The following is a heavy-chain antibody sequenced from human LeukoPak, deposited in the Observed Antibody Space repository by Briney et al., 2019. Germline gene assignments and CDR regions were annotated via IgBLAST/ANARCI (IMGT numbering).Heavy chain of an antibody. D-gene: IGHD3-22*01. V-gene: IGHV1-69*13. CDR2: KIPIFGTA. Sequence: SVTVSCTASGGTFSSYTISWVRQAPRQGLEWMGGKIPIFGTANYAQTFQGRVTTTAAESTGTAYMELSSLRSEDTAVYYCARVEGKYYDSSGYDAVPNWFDPWGQGTLVTVSS. CDR1: GGTFSSYT. J-gene: IGHJ5*02. CDR3: ARVEGKYYDSSGYDAVPNWFDP.